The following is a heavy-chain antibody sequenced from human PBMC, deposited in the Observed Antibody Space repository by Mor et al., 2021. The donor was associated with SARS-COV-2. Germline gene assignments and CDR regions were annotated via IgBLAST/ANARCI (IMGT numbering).Heavy chain of an antibody. CDR3: ARDYGSGSYSFDY. V-gene: IGHV3-30*02. D-gene: IGHD3-10*01. Sequence: SFIANDGSNKFYADSVKGRFTISKDNSKNTLYVQMNSLRTEDTAVYYCARDYGSGSYSFDYWGQGTLVTVSS. CDR2: IANDGSNK. J-gene: IGHJ4*02.